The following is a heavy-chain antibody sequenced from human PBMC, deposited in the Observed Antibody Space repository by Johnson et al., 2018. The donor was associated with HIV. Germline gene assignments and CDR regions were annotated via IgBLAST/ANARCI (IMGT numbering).Heavy chain of an antibody. J-gene: IGHJ3*02. CDR1: GFTFSNYT. V-gene: IGHV3-48*04. CDR2: ISSSGSTI. D-gene: IGHD4-17*01. CDR3: AKDQGHDYGDYVLYAFDI. Sequence: EVQLVESGGGVVQPGRSLRLSCAASGFTFSNYTIHWVRQAPGKGLEWVSYISSSGSTIYYADSVKGRFTISRDNAKNSLYLQMNSLRAEDTAVYYCAKDQGHDYGDYVLYAFDIWGQGTMVTVSS.